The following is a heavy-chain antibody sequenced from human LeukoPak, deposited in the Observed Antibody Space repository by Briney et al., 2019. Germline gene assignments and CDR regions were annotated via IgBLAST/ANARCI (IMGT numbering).Heavy chain of an antibody. CDR1: GFTFSSYA. J-gene: IGHJ1*01. D-gene: IGHD6-13*01. V-gene: IGHV3-30-3*01. CDR2: ISYDGSNK. CDR3: ARIDGGRAAF. Sequence: GGSLRLSCAASGFTFSSYAMHWVRQAPGKGLEWVAVISYDGSNKYYADSVKGRFTISRDNSKNTLYQQMNSLRAEDTSLYYCARIDGGRAAFWGQGTLVTVSS.